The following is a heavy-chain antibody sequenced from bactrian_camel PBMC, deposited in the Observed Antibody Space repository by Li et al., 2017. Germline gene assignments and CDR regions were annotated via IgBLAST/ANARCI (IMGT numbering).Heavy chain of an antibody. J-gene: IGHJ4*01. CDR2: IYADGSET. V-gene: IGHV3S6*01. D-gene: IGHD2*01. CDR1: GFTFSDYY. Sequence: VQLVESGGGSVQPGGSLKLSCVGSGFTFSDYYMSWVRQAPGEHLQWVASIYADGSETQYHWSVKGRFTISRDNAKNTVYLQMNNLQPEDTARYYCAKGFYSTADSLGHKVRGQGTQVTVS.